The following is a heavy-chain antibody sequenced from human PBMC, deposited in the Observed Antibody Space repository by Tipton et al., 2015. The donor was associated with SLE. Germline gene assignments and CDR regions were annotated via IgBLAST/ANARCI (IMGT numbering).Heavy chain of an antibody. Sequence: TLSLTCTVSGGSISSYHWSWIRHSPGKGLEWIGYIYYSGGTNYNPTLKSRVTISIDSSRKQFSLKLTSVTAADTAIYHCARLLGTTLTTGDWFDPWGQGILVNVST. CDR2: IYYSGGT. CDR3: ARLLGTTLTTGDWFDP. CDR1: GGSISSYH. D-gene: IGHD3-9*01. J-gene: IGHJ5*02. V-gene: IGHV4-59*08.